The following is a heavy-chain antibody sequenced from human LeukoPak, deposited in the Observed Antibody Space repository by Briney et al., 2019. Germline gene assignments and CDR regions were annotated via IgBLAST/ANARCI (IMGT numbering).Heavy chain of an antibody. Sequence: GGSLRLSCAASGLTFSSYGMHWVRQAPGKGLEWVAFIRNGGSSEYYADSVKGRFTISRDNSKNTLYLQMNSLRAEDTAVYHCAKGTMAAGFLDIWGQGTMVTVS. D-gene: IGHD6-13*01. CDR1: GLTFSSYG. CDR2: IRNGGSSE. J-gene: IGHJ3*02. V-gene: IGHV3-30*02. CDR3: AKGTMAAGFLDI.